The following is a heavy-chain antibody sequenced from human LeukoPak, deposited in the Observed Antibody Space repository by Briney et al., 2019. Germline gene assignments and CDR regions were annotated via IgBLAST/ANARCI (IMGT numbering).Heavy chain of an antibody. CDR2: IYTSGST. D-gene: IGHD6-13*01. CDR3: ARESSSRALDI. J-gene: IGHJ3*02. CDR1: GGSISSYY. Sequence: PSETLSLTCTVSGGSISSYYWSWIRQPAGKGLEWIGRIYTSGSTNYNPSLKSRVTMLVDTSKNQFSLNLTSVTATDTAVYYCARESSSRALDIWGQVTMVTVSS. V-gene: IGHV4-4*07.